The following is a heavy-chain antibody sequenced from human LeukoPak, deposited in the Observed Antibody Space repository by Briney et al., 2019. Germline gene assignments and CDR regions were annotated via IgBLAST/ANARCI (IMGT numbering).Heavy chain of an antibody. V-gene: IGHV3-23*01. CDR3: AKDDSSKTPGCPDV. D-gene: IGHD6-19*01. J-gene: IGHJ6*04. CDR2: ISGSGGST. CDR1: GFTFSSYG. Sequence: GGTLRLSCAASGFTFSSYGMSWVRQAPGKGLEWVSAISGSGGSTYYADSVKGRFTISRDNSKNTLYLQMNSLRAEDTAVYYCAKDDSSKTPGCPDVWGKGTTVTVSS.